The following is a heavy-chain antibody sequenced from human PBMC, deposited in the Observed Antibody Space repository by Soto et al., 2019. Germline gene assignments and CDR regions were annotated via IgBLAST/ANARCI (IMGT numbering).Heavy chain of an antibody. D-gene: IGHD2-8*02. J-gene: IGHJ4*02. Sequence: QVQLVQSGAEVKKPGSSVKVSCKASGGTFSSYAISWVRQAPGQGLEWMGGIIPIFGTANYAQKFQGRVTLTADESTSTAYMELSSLRSEDTAVYYCERVHSGRGQIDYWGQGTLVTVSS. CDR1: GGTFSSYA. CDR3: ERVHSGRGQIDY. V-gene: IGHV1-69*01. CDR2: IIPIFGTA.